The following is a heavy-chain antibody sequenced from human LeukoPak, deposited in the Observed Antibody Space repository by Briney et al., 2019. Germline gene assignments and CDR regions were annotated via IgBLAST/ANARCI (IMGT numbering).Heavy chain of an antibody. CDR2: IYYSGST. V-gene: IGHV4-59*01. CDR1: GGSISSYY. Sequence: SETLSLTCTVSGGSISSYYWSGIRQPPGKGLEWIGYIYYSGSTNYNPSLKSRVTISVDTSKNQFSLKLSSVTAADTAVYYCARATLWFGQLLLDPWGQGTLVTVSS. CDR3: ARATLWFGQLLLDP. J-gene: IGHJ5*02. D-gene: IGHD3-10*01.